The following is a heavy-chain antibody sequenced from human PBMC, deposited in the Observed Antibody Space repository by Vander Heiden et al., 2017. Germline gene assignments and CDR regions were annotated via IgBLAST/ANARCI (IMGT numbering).Heavy chain of an antibody. CDR3: TRDGAYRFGYELDH. J-gene: IGHJ5*02. CDR2: IKGDSGNT. V-gene: IGHV1-3*01. CDR1: GYSFEDCA. Sequence: QVQLVQSGAEVKEPGDAVTVSCKTSGYSFEDCAIHWVRQAPGQRPEWMGWIKGDSGNTKYSQNFQGRVTITRDTSASTVYMELSSLTSEDTAVYYCTRDGAYRFGYELDHWGQGTLVIVAS. D-gene: IGHD5-18*01.